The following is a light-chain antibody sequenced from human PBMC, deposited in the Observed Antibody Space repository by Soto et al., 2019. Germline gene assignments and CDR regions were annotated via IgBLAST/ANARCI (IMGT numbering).Light chain of an antibody. CDR2: GNS. CDR3: QSYDSSLSGVV. J-gene: IGLJ2*01. Sequence: QSVLTQPPSVSGAPGQRVTISCTGSSSNIGAGYDVHWYQQLPGTAPKLLIYGNSNRPWGVPDRFSGSKSGTSASLAITGLQAEDEADYYCQSYDSSLSGVVFGGGTKLTVL. V-gene: IGLV1-40*01. CDR1: SSNIGAGYD.